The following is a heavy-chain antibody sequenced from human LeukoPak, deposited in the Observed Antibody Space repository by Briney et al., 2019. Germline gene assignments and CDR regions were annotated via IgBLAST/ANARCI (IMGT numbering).Heavy chain of an antibody. V-gene: IGHV4-34*01. D-gene: IGHD2-15*01. Sequence: SETLSLTCAVYGGSFSGYYWSWIRQPPGKGLEWIGEINHSGSTNYNPSLKSRVTISVDTSKNQFSLKLCSVTAADTAVYYCARGTRAATHYWGQGTLVTVSS. CDR1: GGSFSGYY. J-gene: IGHJ4*02. CDR2: INHSGST. CDR3: ARGTRAATHY.